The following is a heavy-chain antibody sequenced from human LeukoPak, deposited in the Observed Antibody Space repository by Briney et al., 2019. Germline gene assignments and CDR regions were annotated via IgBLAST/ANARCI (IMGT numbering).Heavy chain of an antibody. J-gene: IGHJ4*02. CDR1: GGSISSYY. CDR2: IYYSGST. Sequence: PSETLSLTCTVSGGSISSYYWSWIRQPPGKGLEWIGYIYYSGSTNYNPSLKSRVTISVDTSKNQFSLKLSSVTAADTAVYYCARDRWGYSYGGYWGQGTLVTVSS. CDR3: ARDRWGYSYGGY. V-gene: IGHV4-59*12. D-gene: IGHD5-18*01.